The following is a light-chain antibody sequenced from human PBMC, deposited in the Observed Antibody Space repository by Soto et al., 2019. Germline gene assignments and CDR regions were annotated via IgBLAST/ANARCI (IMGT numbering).Light chain of an antibody. CDR2: PAS. Sequence: DIQMTQSPSSIYASVGDRVTITCRASQPISSWLAWYQQVPGQAPYLLIYPASTLQSGVPSRFSGSGSGTDFTLTINVLQPEDFATYYCQQGYKFPRAFGQGTRVES. V-gene: IGKV1-12*01. CDR1: QPISSW. J-gene: IGKJ1*01. CDR3: QQGYKFPRA.